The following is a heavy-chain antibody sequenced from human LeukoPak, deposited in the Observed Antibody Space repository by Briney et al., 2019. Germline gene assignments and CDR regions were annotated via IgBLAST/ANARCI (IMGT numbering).Heavy chain of an antibody. J-gene: IGHJ4*02. CDR3: ARLYDSSGYYYDY. CDR1: GYTFTSYW. CDR2: IYPGDSDT. V-gene: IGHV5-51*01. D-gene: IGHD3-22*01. Sequence: ASVKVSCKASGYTFTSYWIGWVRQMPGKGLEWMGIIYPGDSDTRYSPSFQGQVTISADKSISTAYLQWSSLKASDTAMYYCARLYDSSGYYYDYWGQGTLVTVSS.